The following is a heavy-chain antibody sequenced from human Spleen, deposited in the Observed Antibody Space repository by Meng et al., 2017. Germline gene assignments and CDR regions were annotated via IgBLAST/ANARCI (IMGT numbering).Heavy chain of an antibody. CDR3: ARTGIAAAGTLSHLAMSLNWFDP. V-gene: IGHV1-2*02. Sequence: ASVKVSCKASGYTFTGYYMHWVRQAPGQGLEWMGWINPNSGGTNYAQKFQGRVTMTRDTSISTAYMELSRLRSDDTAVYYCARTGIAAAGTLSHLAMSLNWFDPWGQGTLVTVSS. CDR2: INPNSGGT. J-gene: IGHJ5*02. D-gene: IGHD6-13*01. CDR1: GYTFTGYY.